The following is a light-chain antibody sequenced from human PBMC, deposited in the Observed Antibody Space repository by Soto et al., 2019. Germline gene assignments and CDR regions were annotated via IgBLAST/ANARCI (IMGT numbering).Light chain of an antibody. CDR2: DVS. V-gene: IGLV2-11*01. CDR3: CSYAGNYSYV. Sequence: QAVVTQPRSVSGSPGQSVTISCTGTSSDVGGYNYVSWYQQHPDKAPKLMISDVSKRPSGVPDRFSGSKSGNTASLTISGLQAEDEADYYCCSYAGNYSYVFGTGTKLTVL. J-gene: IGLJ1*01. CDR1: SSDVGGYNY.